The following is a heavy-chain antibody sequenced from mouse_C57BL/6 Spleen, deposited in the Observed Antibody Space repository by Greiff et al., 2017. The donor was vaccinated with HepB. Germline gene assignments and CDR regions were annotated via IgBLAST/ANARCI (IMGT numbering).Heavy chain of an antibody. Sequence: EVQLQQSGPELVKPGASVKISCKASGYSFTGYYMNWVKQSPEKSLEWIGEINPSTGGTTYNQKFKAKATLTVDKSSSTAYMQLKSLTSEDSAVYYCAVVAEAYWGQGTTLTVSS. CDR2: INPSTGGT. D-gene: IGHD1-1*01. J-gene: IGHJ2*01. CDR3: AVVAEAY. V-gene: IGHV1-42*01. CDR1: GYSFTGYY.